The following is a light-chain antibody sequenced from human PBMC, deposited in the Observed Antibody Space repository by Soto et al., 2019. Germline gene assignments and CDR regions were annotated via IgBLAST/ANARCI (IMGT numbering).Light chain of an antibody. CDR2: GAS. Sequence: EIGMTQSPATLSVSPGERATLSCRASESVSSNLAWYQQKPGQAPRLLIYGASTRATGIPARFSGSGSGTEFTLTISSLQSEDFALYYCQQYNNGLTFGGGTKVEIK. J-gene: IGKJ4*01. CDR1: ESVSSN. CDR3: QQYNNGLT. V-gene: IGKV3-15*01.